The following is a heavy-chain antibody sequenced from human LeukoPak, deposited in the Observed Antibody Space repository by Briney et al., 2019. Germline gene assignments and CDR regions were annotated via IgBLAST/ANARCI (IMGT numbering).Heavy chain of an antibody. CDR1: GGSFSGYY. V-gene: IGHV4-34*01. J-gene: IGHJ4*02. Sequence: MASETLSLTCAVYGGSFSGYYWSWIRQPPGKGLEWIGEINHSGSTNYNPSLKSRVTISVDTSKNQFSLKLSSVTAADTAVYYCARHRFLSRAAAIDYWGQGTLVAVSS. CDR2: INHSGST. D-gene: IGHD6-13*01. CDR3: ARHRFLSRAAAIDY.